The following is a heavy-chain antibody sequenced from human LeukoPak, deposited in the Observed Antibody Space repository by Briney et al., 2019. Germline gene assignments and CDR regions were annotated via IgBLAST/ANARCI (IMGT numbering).Heavy chain of an antibody. D-gene: IGHD2-2*01. CDR3: ARATQGYCSSTSCYPDYWFDP. CDR1: GYTFTSYD. Sequence: ASVKVSCKASGYTFTSYDINWVRQATGRGLEWMGWMNPNSGNTGYAQKFQGRVTITRNTSISTAYMELSSLRSEDTAVYYCARATQGYCSSTSCYPDYWFDPWGQGTLVTVSS. J-gene: IGHJ5*02. CDR2: MNPNSGNT. V-gene: IGHV1-8*03.